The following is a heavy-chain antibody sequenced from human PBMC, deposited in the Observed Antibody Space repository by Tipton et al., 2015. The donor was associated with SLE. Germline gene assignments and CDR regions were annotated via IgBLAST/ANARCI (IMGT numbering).Heavy chain of an antibody. Sequence: TLSLTCSVSGGFVWSGRYNWRWLRQHPVKGLEWIGHISHRGTTYYNPSLKSRISISVHTSKTQFSLNLSSVTAADTAVYYCAGDSWGSPFYWGQGTRVSVSS. V-gene: IGHV4-31*03. CDR3: AGDSWGSPFY. D-gene: IGHD2-21*01. CDR1: GGFVWSGRYN. CDR2: ISHRGTT. J-gene: IGHJ4*02.